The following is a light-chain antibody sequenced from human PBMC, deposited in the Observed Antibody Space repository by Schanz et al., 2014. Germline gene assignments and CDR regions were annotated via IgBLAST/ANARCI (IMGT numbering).Light chain of an antibody. V-gene: IGLV2-14*01. CDR1: SSDGSLFY. J-gene: IGLJ3*02. CDR3: SSYMSSSHWV. CDR2: DVS. Sequence: QSALTQPASVSGSPGQSITISCTRASSDGSLFYASWYQQHPGKVPKLMIYDVSNRPSGGSNRFSGSRSGNTASLTISGLEAEDEADYYCSSYMSSSHWVFGGGTKLTVL.